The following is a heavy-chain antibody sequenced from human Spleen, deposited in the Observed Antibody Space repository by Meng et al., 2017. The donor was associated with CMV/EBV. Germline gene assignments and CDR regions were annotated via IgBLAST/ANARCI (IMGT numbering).Heavy chain of an antibody. CDR2: IYYSGNT. Sequence: SINTGGYHWTCIRPRPGKGLEWMGYIYYSGNTHYTPSLKSRLTISIDRSKNLFSLELSSVTAADTAIYYCARDHGGIDSCCLGGWFDPWGQGTLVTVSS. J-gene: IGHJ5*02. V-gene: IGHV4-31*02. CDR1: SINTGGYH. D-gene: IGHD2-2*01. CDR3: ARDHGGIDSCCLGGWFDP.